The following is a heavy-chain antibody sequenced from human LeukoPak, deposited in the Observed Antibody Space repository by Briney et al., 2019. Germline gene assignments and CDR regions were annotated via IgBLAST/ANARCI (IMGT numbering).Heavy chain of an antibody. D-gene: IGHD3-10*01. Sequence: PGRSLRLSCAASGFTFSSYAMHWVRQAPGKGLEWVAVISYDGSNKYYADSVKGRFTISRDNSKNTLYLQMNSLRAEDTAVYYCAREVLLWFGESPPHFDYWGQGTLVTVSS. V-gene: IGHV3-30-3*01. CDR2: ISYDGSNK. CDR3: AREVLLWFGESPPHFDY. CDR1: GFTFSSYA. J-gene: IGHJ4*02.